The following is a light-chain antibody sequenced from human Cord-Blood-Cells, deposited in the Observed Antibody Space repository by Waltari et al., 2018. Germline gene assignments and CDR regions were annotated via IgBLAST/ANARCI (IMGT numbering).Light chain of an antibody. CDR1: QSINSY. Sequence: IQMTPSPSSLSASVGDRVTITCRASQSINSYLNWYQQKPWKAPKLLIYAASSLQSGVPSRFSGSGSGTDFTLTISSLQPEDFATYYCQQSYSTPYSFGQGTKLEIK. V-gene: IGKV1-39*01. CDR3: QQSYSTPYS. J-gene: IGKJ2*03. CDR2: AAS.